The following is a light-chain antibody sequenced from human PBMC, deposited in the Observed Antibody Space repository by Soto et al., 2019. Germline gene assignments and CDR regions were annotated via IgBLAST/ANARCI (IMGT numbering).Light chain of an antibody. V-gene: IGKV1D-12*01. CDR3: QQANTFPPT. J-gene: IGKJ3*01. CDR1: QGLNTW. CDR2: AAS. Sequence: IQMTQSPASVSASVGDRVTITCRASQGLNTWLAWYQHKPGQAPKLLIHAASTVQSGVPSRFRGSGFGTDFTLTISSLQPEDFATYYCQQANTFPPTFGPGTKVDIK.